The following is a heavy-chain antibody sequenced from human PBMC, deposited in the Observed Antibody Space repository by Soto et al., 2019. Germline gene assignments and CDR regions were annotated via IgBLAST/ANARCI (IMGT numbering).Heavy chain of an antibody. CDR2: IYYSGST. Sequence: PSETLSLTCTVSGGSISSGGYYWSWIRQHPGKGLEWIGYIYYSGSTYYNPSLKSRVTISVDTSKNQFSLKLSSVTAADTAVYYCASGNFNWMSLPHWFDPWGQGTLVTVSS. CDR1: GGSISSGGYY. CDR3: ASGNFNWMSLPHWFDP. D-gene: IGHD1-20*01. J-gene: IGHJ5*02. V-gene: IGHV4-31*03.